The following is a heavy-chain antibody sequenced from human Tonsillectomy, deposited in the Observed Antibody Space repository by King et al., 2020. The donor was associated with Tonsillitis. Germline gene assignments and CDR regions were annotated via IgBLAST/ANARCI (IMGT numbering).Heavy chain of an antibody. CDR3: ARGTGFDY. V-gene: IGHV4-34*01. J-gene: IGHJ4*02. D-gene: IGHD4-17*01. CDR1: GGSFTGYY. CDR2: INHSGRT. Sequence: QVQLQQWGAGLLKPSETLSLTCAVYGGSFTGYYWSWIRQPPGKGLEWIGEINHSGRTNYIPSLKSRVTISVDTSKNQFSLNLSSVTAADTAVYYCARGTGFDYWGQGTLVTVSS.